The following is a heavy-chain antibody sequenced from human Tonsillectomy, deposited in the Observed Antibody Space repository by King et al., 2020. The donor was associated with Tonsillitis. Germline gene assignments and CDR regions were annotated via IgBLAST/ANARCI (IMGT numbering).Heavy chain of an antibody. CDR3: AGGGVYSGSRYCALDI. J-gene: IGHJ3*02. CDR1: GFTFDSYT. CDR2: FSTSSSYI. Sequence: VQLVESAGGLVKPGGSLRLSCAASGFTFDSYTVNWVRQAPGKGLEWFSSFSTSSSYIFHAHSVKGRFTIARDNAKNSLFLQMNSLRAEDTAFYYCAGGGVYSGSRYCALDIWAQGTMVTISS. D-gene: IGHD1-26*01. V-gene: IGHV3-21*01.